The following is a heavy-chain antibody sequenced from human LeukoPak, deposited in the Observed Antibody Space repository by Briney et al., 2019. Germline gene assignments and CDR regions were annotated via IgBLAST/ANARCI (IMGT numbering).Heavy chain of an antibody. CDR1: GYTFTGYY. Sequence: ASVKVSCKASGYTFTGYYMHWVRQAPGQGLEWMGWINPNSGGTNYAQKFQGRVTMTRDTSISTAYMELSRLRSDDTAVYYCAREDTVAGTISFDYWGQGTLVTVSS. CDR2: INPNSGGT. V-gene: IGHV1-2*02. CDR3: AREDTVAGTISFDY. D-gene: IGHD6-19*01. J-gene: IGHJ4*02.